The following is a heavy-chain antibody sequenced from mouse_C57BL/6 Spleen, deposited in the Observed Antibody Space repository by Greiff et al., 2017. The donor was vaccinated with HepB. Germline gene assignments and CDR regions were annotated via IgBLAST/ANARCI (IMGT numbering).Heavy chain of an antibody. D-gene: IGHD1-1*01. CDR3: TRGSSYVG. CDR2: IDPETGGT. CDR1: GYTFTDYE. J-gene: IGHJ3*01. V-gene: IGHV1-15*01. Sequence: VQLQQSGAELVRPGASVTLSCKASGYTFTDYEMHWVKQTPVHGLEWIGAIDPETGGTAYNQKFKGKAILTADKSSSTAYMELRSLTSEDSAVYYCTRGSSYVGWGQGTLVTVSA.